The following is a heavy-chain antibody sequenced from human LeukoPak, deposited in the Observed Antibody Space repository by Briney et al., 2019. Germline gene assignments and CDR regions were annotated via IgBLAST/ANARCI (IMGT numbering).Heavy chain of an antibody. CDR3: AKVASIAVAGIPRVL. CDR2: ISGSGGST. CDR1: GFTFSSYW. Sequence: GGSLRLSCAASGFTFSSYWMNWARQAPGKGLEWVSAISGSGGSTYYADSVKGRFTISRDNSKNTLYLQMNSLRAEDTAVYYCAKVASIAVAGIPRVLWGQGTLVTVSS. V-gene: IGHV3-23*01. J-gene: IGHJ4*02. D-gene: IGHD6-19*01.